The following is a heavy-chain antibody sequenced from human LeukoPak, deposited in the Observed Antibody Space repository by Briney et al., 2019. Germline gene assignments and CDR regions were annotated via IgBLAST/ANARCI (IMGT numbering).Heavy chain of an antibody. CDR2: ISSSSSYI. CDR1: GFTFSSYS. CDR3: ARDLSPPGLRFLEWLSS. Sequence: GGSLRLSCAASGFTFSSYSMNWVRQAPGKGLEWVSSISSSSSYIYYADSVKGRFTISRDNAKNSLYLQMNSLRAEDTAVYYSARDLSPPGLRFLEWLSSWGQGTLVTVSS. V-gene: IGHV3-21*01. D-gene: IGHD3-3*01. J-gene: IGHJ5*02.